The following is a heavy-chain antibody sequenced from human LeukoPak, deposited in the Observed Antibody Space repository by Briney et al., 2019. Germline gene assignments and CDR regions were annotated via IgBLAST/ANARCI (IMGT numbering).Heavy chain of an antibody. V-gene: IGHV7-4-1*02. J-gene: IGHJ4*02. CDR1: GYTFTSYG. Sequence: ASVKVSCKASGYTFTSYGMNWVRQAPGQGLQWMGWINTNTGNPTYAQGFTGRFVFSLDTSVSTAYLQISSLKAEDTAVYYCARDPRDSGYALGYWGQGTLVTVSS. CDR2: INTNTGNP. D-gene: IGHD5-12*01. CDR3: ARDPRDSGYALGY.